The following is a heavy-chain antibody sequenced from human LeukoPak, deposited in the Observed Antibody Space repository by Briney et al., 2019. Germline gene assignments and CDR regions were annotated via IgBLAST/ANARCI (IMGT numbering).Heavy chain of an antibody. CDR2: IKQDGSEK. J-gene: IGHJ4*02. V-gene: IGHV3-7*01. Sequence: GGSLRLSCAASGFTFSSYWMSWVRQAPGKGREGVANIKQDGSEKYYVDSVKGRFTISRDNAKNSLYLQMNSLRAEDTAVYYCARVFWSGYFFDYWGQGTLVTVSS. CDR1: GFTFSSYW. CDR3: ARVFWSGYFFDY. D-gene: IGHD3-3*01.